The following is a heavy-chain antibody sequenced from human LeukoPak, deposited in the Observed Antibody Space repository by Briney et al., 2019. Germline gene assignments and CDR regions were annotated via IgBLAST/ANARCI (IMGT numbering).Heavy chain of an antibody. J-gene: IGHJ4*02. CDR1: GYTFTSYY. D-gene: IGHD3-10*01. Sequence: ASVKVSCKASGYTFTSYYMHWVRQAPGQRLEWMGIINPSGGSTSYAQKFQGRVTMTRDTSTSTVYMELSSLRSEDTAVYYCARASGITMVRGVIGYWGQGTLVTVSS. CDR3: ARASGITMVRGVIGY. V-gene: IGHV1-46*01. CDR2: INPSGGST.